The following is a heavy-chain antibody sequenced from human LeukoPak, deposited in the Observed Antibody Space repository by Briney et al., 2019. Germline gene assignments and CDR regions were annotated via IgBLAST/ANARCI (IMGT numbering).Heavy chain of an antibody. J-gene: IGHJ6*03. CDR1: GYSFPNQW. D-gene: IGHD6-19*01. V-gene: IGHV5-51*01. CDR2: IYTGQSPT. CDR3: ARLSFASGWRYMDV. Sequence: PGESLNIYCRGSGYSFPNQWIGLVRQMPGPSLESMGTIYTGQSPTTYSPSIHPHFRISAHKSITTAYLQWTSLRASDTAMYYCARLSFASGWRYMDVWGKGTTVTVYS.